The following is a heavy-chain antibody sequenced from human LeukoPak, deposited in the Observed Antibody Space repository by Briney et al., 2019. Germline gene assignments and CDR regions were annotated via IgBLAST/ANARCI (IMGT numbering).Heavy chain of an antibody. CDR2: IRKKGYGETT. CDR3: SRGLHDYGDSNYYFDQ. CDR1: GFSFGDDA. D-gene: IGHD4-17*01. Sequence: GGSLRLSCTASGFSFGDDAWSWFRQAPGRGLEFVSFIRKKGYGETTAYAASVRGRFTISRDDAKSTAYLQMNSLEIEDTALYYCSRGLHDYGDSNYYFDQWGRGTQVTVSS. J-gene: IGHJ4*02. V-gene: IGHV3-49*03.